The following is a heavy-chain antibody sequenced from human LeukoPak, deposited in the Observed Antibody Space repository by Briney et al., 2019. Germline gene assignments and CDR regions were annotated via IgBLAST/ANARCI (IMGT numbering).Heavy chain of an antibody. V-gene: IGHV4-34*01. CDR2: INHSGST. Sequence: NTSETLSLTCAVYGGSFSGYYWSWIRQPPGKGLEWIGEINHSGSTNYNPSLKSRVTISVDTSKNQFSLKLTSVTAADTAVYYCGRGGGREEFDYWGQGTLVTVSS. J-gene: IGHJ4*02. CDR1: GGSFSGYY. D-gene: IGHD3-16*01. CDR3: GRGGGREEFDY.